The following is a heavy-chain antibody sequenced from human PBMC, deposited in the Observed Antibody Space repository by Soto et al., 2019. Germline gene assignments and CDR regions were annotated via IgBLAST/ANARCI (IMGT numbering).Heavy chain of an antibody. Sequence: SETLSLTCAVYGGSFSGYYWSWIRQPPGKGLEWIGEINHSGSTNYNPSLKSRVTISVDTSKNQFSLKLSSVTAAETAVYYCARVGKVRGVIARKNWFDPWGQGTLVTVSS. CDR3: ARVGKVRGVIARKNWFDP. CDR1: GGSFSGYY. V-gene: IGHV4-34*01. CDR2: INHSGST. D-gene: IGHD3-10*01. J-gene: IGHJ5*02.